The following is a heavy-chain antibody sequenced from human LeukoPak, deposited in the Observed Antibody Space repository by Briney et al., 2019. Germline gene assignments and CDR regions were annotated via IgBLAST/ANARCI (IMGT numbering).Heavy chain of an antibody. CDR1: GFSISSGYY. V-gene: IGHV4-38-2*02. J-gene: IGHJ4*02. Sequence: SETLSLTCSVSGFSISSGYYWDWIRQPPGKGLEWIGNVYYSGSTSYNPSLKSRVTISVDTSKNQFSLKVDSLTAADSGVYYCVRENFGELFYWGPGILVTVSS. CDR2: VYYSGST. CDR3: VRENFGELFY. D-gene: IGHD3-10*01.